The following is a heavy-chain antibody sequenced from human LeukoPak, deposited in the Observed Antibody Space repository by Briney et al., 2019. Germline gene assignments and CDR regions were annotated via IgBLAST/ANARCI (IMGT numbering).Heavy chain of an antibody. Sequence: PSETLSLTCSVSGGSVSTYHWTWIRQGPGKGLEWIGYISNSGITTCNPSLKSRVTISRDTSKNQFSLKLISVTAADTAVFYCARQTYGGGPYYYYCVDVWGKGTTVTVSS. J-gene: IGHJ6*03. D-gene: IGHD4-23*01. V-gene: IGHV4-59*08. CDR2: ISNSGIT. CDR1: GGSVSTYH. CDR3: ARQTYGGGPYYYYCVDV.